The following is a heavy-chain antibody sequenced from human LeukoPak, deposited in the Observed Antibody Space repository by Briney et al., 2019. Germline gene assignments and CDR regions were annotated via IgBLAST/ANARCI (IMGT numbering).Heavy chain of an antibody. Sequence: SETLSLTCSVSGASISSSSYYWGWVRQPPGKGLEWIGSIFYSGSTYHNPSLKSRVTISVDTSKNQFSLKVSSVTAADTAVYYCARQVRARATVDYWDRGTLVTVSS. CDR3: ARQVRARATVDY. V-gene: IGHV4-39*01. CDR2: IFYSGST. CDR1: GASISSSSYY. D-gene: IGHD6-6*01. J-gene: IGHJ4*02.